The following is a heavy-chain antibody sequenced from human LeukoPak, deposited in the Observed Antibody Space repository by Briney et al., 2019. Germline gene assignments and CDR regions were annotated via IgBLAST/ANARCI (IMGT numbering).Heavy chain of an antibody. J-gene: IGHJ5*01. CDR3: AKDAEQWPSFDS. CDR1: GFTFDNYA. CDR2: ISGSGGST. D-gene: IGHD6-19*01. V-gene: IGHV3-23*01. Sequence: GGSLRLSCAASGFTFDNYAMSWVRQAPGKGLEWVSTISGSGGSTYYADSVKSRFTISRDNSKTTLYLQMNSLRADDTAVYYCAKDAEQWPSFDSWGQGTLVTVSS.